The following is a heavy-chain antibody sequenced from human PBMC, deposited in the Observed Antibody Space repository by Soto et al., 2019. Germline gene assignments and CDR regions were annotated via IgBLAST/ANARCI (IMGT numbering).Heavy chain of an antibody. Sequence: EVQLVESGGGLVQPGGSLILSCAASGFTFSNYWMVWVRQAPRKGLVWVSRIIGDGLYTTYADSVKGRFTISRDNAKNTVYLQMNSLRVEDTAVYYCARVILGSGTVNDHWGQGTLVTVSS. CDR2: IIGDGLYT. CDR1: GFTFSNYW. J-gene: IGHJ4*02. CDR3: ARVILGSGTVNDH. V-gene: IGHV3-74*03. D-gene: IGHD3-10*01.